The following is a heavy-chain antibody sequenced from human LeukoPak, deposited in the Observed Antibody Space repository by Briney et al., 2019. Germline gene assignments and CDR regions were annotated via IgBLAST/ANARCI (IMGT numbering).Heavy chain of an antibody. D-gene: IGHD1-26*01. CDR3: ARVGRAYYYFYGMDV. CDR2: ISWVGVIT. J-gene: IGHJ6*04. V-gene: IGHV3-43D*04. CDR1: GFTFDDYA. Sequence: GGSLRLSCAASGFTFDDYAMHWGRQAPGKGLEWVSLISWVGVITYSADSVKGRFTISRDNSKISLYLQMNSVRAEDTALYFCARVGRAYYYFYGMDVWGKGTTVTVSS.